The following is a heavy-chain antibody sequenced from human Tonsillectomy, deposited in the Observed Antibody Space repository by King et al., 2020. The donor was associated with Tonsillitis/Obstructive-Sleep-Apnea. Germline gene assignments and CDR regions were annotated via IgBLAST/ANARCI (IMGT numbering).Heavy chain of an antibody. J-gene: IGHJ1*01. CDR3: AHYYADNGAEYFQL. D-gene: IGHD4-17*01. Sequence: QFTLKESGPTLVKPTQTLTLTCTFSGFSLNTNGVGVGWIRQPPGKALEWLAVIYWDDDKRYSPSLKSRLTITKDTSKNQVVLTMTNMDPVDTATYYCAHYYADNGAEYFQLGGQGTLVTVSS. CDR2: IYWDDDK. CDR1: GFSLNTNGVG. V-gene: IGHV2-5*02.